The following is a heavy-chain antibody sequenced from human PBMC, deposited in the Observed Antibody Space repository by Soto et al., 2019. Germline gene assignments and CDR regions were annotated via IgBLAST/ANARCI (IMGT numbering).Heavy chain of an antibody. CDR3: ASNGGDPHGFDFDY. CDR1: GGSISSYY. J-gene: IGHJ4*02. V-gene: IGHV4-59*01. Sequence: QVQLQESGPGLVKPSETLSLTCTVSGGSISSYYWSWIRQPPGKGLEWIGYIYYSGSTNYNPSLKSRVTISVDTSKNQFSLKLSSVTAADTAVYYCASNGGDPHGFDFDYWGQGTLVTVSS. CDR2: IYYSGST. D-gene: IGHD2-21*02.